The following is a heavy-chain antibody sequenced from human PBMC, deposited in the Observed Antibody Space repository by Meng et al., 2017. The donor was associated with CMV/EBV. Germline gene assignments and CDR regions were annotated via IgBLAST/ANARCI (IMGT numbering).Heavy chain of an antibody. CDR1: GFSLSTSGMR. D-gene: IGHD3-10*01. J-gene: IGHJ5*02. V-gene: IGHV2-70D*14. Sequence: SGPTLVKPTHTLTLTCTFSGFSLSTSGMRVSWIRQPPGKALEWLARIDWDDDKFYSTSLKTRLTISKDTSKHQVVLTMTNMDPVDTATYYCAKEVVRGENWFDPWGQGTLVTVSS. CDR3: AKEVVRGENWFDP. CDR2: IDWDDDK.